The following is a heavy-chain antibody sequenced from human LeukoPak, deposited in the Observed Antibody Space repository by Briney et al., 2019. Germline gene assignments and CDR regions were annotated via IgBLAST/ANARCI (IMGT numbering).Heavy chain of an antibody. Sequence: PGGSLRLSCAASGFTFSSYWMNWVRQAPGKGLEWVSSISSSVSYIYYADSVKGRFTISRDNAKNSLYLQMNSLRAEDTAVYYCARDRGYGAFDIWGQGTMVTVSS. CDR1: GFTFSSYW. V-gene: IGHV3-21*01. D-gene: IGHD3-16*01. CDR2: ISSSVSYI. J-gene: IGHJ3*02. CDR3: ARDRGYGAFDI.